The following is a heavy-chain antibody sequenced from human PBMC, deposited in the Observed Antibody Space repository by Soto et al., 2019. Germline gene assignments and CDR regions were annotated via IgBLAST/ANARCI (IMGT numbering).Heavy chain of an antibody. J-gene: IGHJ6*02. V-gene: IGHV4-4*07. CDR3: ARGNCSSPNCYSFSGYYGMDV. D-gene: IGHD2-2*01. Sequence: SETLSLTCTVSGGSISSYYWSWIRQPAGKGLEWIGRIYTRGSTNYNPSLKSRVTMSLDTSKNQFSLKLTSVTAADAALYYCARGNCSSPNCYSFSGYYGMDVWGQGTTVTVSS. CDR1: GGSISSYY. CDR2: IYTRGST.